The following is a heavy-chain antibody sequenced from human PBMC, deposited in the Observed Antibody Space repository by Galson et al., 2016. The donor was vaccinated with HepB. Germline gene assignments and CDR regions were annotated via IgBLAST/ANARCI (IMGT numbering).Heavy chain of an antibody. CDR3: AKGWSVPDY. V-gene: IGHV3-23*01. Sequence: SLRLSCTASGFTFSTSAMSWFRPAPGQGLEWVSAISSTSHSTYYSDSVKGRFTISRDNAKNTLFLQMDSLKIDYTAVYYCAKGWSVPDYWGQGTLVTVSS. J-gene: IGHJ4*02. CDR1: GFTFSTSA. D-gene: IGHD3-3*01. CDR2: ISSTSHST.